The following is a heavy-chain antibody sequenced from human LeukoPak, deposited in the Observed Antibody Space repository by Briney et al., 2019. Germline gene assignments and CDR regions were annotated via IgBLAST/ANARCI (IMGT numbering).Heavy chain of an antibody. D-gene: IGHD4-17*01. CDR2: INSDGSST. CDR3: AKAGRYGDYDY. CDR1: GFTFSSYW. V-gene: IGHV3-74*01. J-gene: IGHJ4*02. Sequence: PGGSLRLPCAASGFTFSSYWMHWVRHAPGKGLVWVSRINSDGSSTSYADSVKGRFTISRDNAKNSLYLQMNGLRAEDTALYYCAKAGRYGDYDYWGQGTLVTVSS.